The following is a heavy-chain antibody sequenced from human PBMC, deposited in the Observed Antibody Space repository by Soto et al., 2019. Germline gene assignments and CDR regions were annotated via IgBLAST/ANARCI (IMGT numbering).Heavy chain of an antibody. J-gene: IGHJ4*02. D-gene: IGHD3-9*01. V-gene: IGHV4-59*08. CDR2: IHHSGST. CDR3: ARHHKDDVLTCPFEY. Sequence: QVKLQESGPGLVRPSETLALTCTVSGGSIGSYYWSWIRQSPEKGLEWIAFIHHSGSTNYKPSLTSRVAISVDTSNRQCSLKLTSVTAADTAVYYCARHHKDDVLTCPFEYWGQRFLVTGSS. CDR1: GGSIGSYY.